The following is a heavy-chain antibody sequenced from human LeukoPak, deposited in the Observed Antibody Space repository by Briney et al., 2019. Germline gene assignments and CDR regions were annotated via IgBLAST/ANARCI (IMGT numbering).Heavy chain of an antibody. J-gene: IGHJ5*02. CDR1: GFRFSSYG. CDR3: AKSSVVVVAGARGGWFDP. Sequence: GGSLRLSCAASGFRFSSYGMHWVRQAPGKGLEWVAVISYDGSNKYYADSVKGRFTISRDKSKNTLDLQMNSLRAEDTAVYYCAKSSVVVVAGARGGWFDPWGQGTLVTVSS. V-gene: IGHV3-30*18. D-gene: IGHD2-15*01. CDR2: ISYDGSNK.